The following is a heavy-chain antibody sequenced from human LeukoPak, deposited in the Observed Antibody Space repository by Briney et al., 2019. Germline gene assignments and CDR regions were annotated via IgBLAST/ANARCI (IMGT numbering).Heavy chain of an antibody. CDR2: INHSGST. Sequence: SETPSLTCAVYGGSFSGYYWSWIRQPPGKGLEWIGEINHSGSTNYNPSLKSRVTISVDTSKNQFSLKLSSVTAADTAVYYCASHYYYDSSGLMDVWGKGTTVTVSS. J-gene: IGHJ6*04. D-gene: IGHD3-22*01. CDR1: GGSFSGYY. CDR3: ASHYYYDSSGLMDV. V-gene: IGHV4-34*01.